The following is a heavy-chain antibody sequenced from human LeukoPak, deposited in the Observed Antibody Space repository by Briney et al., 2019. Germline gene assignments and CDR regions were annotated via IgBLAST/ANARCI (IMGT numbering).Heavy chain of an antibody. CDR3: ARESVAGNGVDY. D-gene: IGHD6-19*01. J-gene: IGHJ4*02. CDR2: IYSSGST. Sequence: SQTLSLTCTVSGGSISSGGYYWSWIRQHPGKGLEWIGYIYSSGSTYYNPSLKSRVTISVDTSKNQFSLKLSSVTAADTAVYYCARESVAGNGVDYWGQGTLVTVSS. CDR1: GGSISSGGYY. V-gene: IGHV4-31*03.